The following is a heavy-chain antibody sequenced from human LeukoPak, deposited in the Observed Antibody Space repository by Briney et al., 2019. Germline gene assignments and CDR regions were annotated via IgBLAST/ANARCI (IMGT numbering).Heavy chain of an antibody. D-gene: IGHD4-17*01. CDR2: IYYSGST. J-gene: IGHJ6*02. CDR3: ARDYGRAYYYYGMHV. V-gene: IGHV4-31*03. CDR1: GGSISSGGYY. Sequence: SQTLSVTCTVSGGSISSGGYYWSWIRQHPGKGLERVGYIYYSGSTYYNPSLKSRVTIPVDTSKNQFSLKLSSVTAADTAVYYCARDYGRAYYYYGMHVWGQGTTVTVSS.